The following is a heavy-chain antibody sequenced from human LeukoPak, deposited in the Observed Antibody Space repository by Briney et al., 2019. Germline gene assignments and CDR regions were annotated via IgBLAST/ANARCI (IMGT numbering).Heavy chain of an antibody. D-gene: IGHD2-15*01. CDR1: GGTFSSYT. V-gene: IGHV1-69*02. CDR3: ARAYCSGGSCYLGPFDY. J-gene: IGHJ4*02. Sequence: ASVKVSCKASGGTFSSYTISWVRQAPGQGLEWMGRIIPIPGIANYAQKFQGRVTITADKSTSTAYMELSSLRSEDTAVYYCARAYCSGGSCYLGPFDYWGQGTLVTVSS. CDR2: IIPIPGIA.